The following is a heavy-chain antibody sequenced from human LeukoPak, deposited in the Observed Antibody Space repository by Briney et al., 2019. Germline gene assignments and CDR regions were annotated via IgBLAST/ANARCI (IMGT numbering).Heavy chain of an antibody. CDR3: AKDPTHYRVWDDYDSTVLSY. J-gene: IGHJ4*02. D-gene: IGHD3-22*01. V-gene: IGHV3-23*01. CDR1: GFTFSSYG. Sequence: PGGSLRLSCAGAGFTFSSYGMSWVRQAPGKGLEWVSGISGSGDRTVYLDSVKGRFTISRDNSKNTLYLQMNSLRAADTAVYYCAKDPTHYRVWDDYDSTVLSYWGQGTLVTVSS. CDR2: ISGSGDRT.